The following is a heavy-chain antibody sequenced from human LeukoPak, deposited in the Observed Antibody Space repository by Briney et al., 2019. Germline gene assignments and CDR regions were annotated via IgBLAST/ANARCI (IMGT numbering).Heavy chain of an antibody. CDR2: INPSGGGT. CDR1: GYTFTSYY. Sequence: GASVTVSFKASGYTFTSYYMHWVRQAPGQGLEWMGLINPSGGGTSYTQKFQGRVTITADESTSTAYMELSSLRSEDTAVYYCARDSHRIYSYGLFDYWGQGTLVTVSS. J-gene: IGHJ4*02. D-gene: IGHD5-18*01. CDR3: ARDSHRIYSYGLFDY. V-gene: IGHV1-46*01.